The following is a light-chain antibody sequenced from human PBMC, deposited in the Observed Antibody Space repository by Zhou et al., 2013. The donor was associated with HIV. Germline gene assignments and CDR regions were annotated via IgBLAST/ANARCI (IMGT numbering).Light chain of an antibody. J-gene: IGKJ1*01. V-gene: IGKV2-30*01. Sequence: DIVMTQSPLSLSVTPGEPASISCRSSQSLLDSDDGNTYLNWFQQRPGQSPRRLIYKVSNRDSGVPDRFSGSGSGTDFTLKISRVEAEDVGVYYCMQGTHWPRTFGQGTKVEIK. CDR1: QSLLDSDDGNTY. CDR2: KVS. CDR3: MQGTHWPRT.